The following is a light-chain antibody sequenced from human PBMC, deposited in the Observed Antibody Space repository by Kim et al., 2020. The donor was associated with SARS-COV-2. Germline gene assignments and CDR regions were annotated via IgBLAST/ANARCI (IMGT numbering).Light chain of an antibody. CDR1: KLGDKY. V-gene: IGLV3-1*01. Sequence: SYELTQPPSVSVSPGQTASITCPGDKLGDKYACWYQQKPGQSPVLVIYQDSKRPSGIPERFSGSNSGNTATLTISGTQAMDEADHYCQAWDSSTLVFGGG. J-gene: IGLJ3*02. CDR3: QAWDSSTLV. CDR2: QDS.